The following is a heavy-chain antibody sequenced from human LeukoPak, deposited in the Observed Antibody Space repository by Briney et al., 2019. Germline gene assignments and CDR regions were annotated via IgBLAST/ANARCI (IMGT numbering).Heavy chain of an antibody. J-gene: IGHJ4*02. CDR3: ARDKTIGRQWLVRGYFDY. Sequence: GRSLRLSCAASGFTFSSYGMHWVRQAPGKGLEWVAVTWYDGSNKYYADSVKGRFTISRDNSKNTLYLQMNSLRAEDTAVYYCARDKTIGRQWLVRGYFDYWGQGTLVTVSS. D-gene: IGHD6-19*01. CDR1: GFTFSSYG. CDR2: TWYDGSNK. V-gene: IGHV3-33*01.